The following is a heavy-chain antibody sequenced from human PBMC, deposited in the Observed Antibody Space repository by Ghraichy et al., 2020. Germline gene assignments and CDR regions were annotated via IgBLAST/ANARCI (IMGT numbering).Heavy chain of an antibody. CDR2: INPSGGGT. CDR1: GYTFTNHY. Sequence: ASVKVSCKASGYTFTNHYINWVRQAPGQGLEWMGIINPSGGGTSYAQKFQGRVTMTRDTSTSTFYMELSSLRSEDTAVYYCARERGGFYLDYWGQGTLVTVSS. CDR3: ARERGGFYLDY. V-gene: IGHV1-46*01. D-gene: IGHD2-15*01. J-gene: IGHJ4*02.